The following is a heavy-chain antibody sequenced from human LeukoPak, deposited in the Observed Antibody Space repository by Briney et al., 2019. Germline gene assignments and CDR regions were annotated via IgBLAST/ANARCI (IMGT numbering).Heavy chain of an antibody. J-gene: IGHJ4*02. CDR2: IKPNSGGT. D-gene: IGHD3-3*01. Sequence: ASVKVSCKASGYTFTGFYMHWVRQAPGQGLEWMGWIKPNSGGTNSAQKFQGRVTMTRDTSISTAYMELSRLRSDDTAVYFCARSYHDFWSGYSFDSWGQGTLVTVSS. V-gene: IGHV1-2*02. CDR1: GYTFTGFY. CDR3: ARSYHDFWSGYSFDS.